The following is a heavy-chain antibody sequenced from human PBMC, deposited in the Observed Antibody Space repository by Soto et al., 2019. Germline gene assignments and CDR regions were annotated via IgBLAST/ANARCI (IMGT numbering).Heavy chain of an antibody. J-gene: IGHJ6*02. CDR1: GYTFTSYY. Sequence: ASVKVSCKASGYTFTSYYMHWVRQAPGQGLEWMGIINPSGGSTSYAQKFQGRVTMTSDTSTSTVYMELSSLESEDTAVYYCARDFLKTIFGVIPRYNYYGMNVWGQGTMVTVSS. V-gene: IGHV1-46*01. D-gene: IGHD3-3*01. CDR2: INPSGGST. CDR3: ARDFLKTIFGVIPRYNYYGMNV.